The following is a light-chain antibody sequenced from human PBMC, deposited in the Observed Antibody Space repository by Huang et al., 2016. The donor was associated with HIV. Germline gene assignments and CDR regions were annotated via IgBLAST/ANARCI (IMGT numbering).Light chain of an antibody. CDR2: GAS. J-gene: IGKJ2*01. CDR3: QQYGRSPYT. V-gene: IGKV3-20*01. Sequence: EVVLTQSPGTLSVSPGDRATLSCRASQSVNSNYLAWYQQKPGQAPRLLISGASSRATGVSDRFSGSGSGTDFTLTIRRLEPGDFAVYYCQQYGRSPYTFGPGTKLEIK. CDR1: QSVNSNY.